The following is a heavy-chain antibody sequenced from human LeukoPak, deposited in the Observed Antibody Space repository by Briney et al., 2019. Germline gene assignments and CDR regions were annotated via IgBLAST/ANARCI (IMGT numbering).Heavy chain of an antibody. J-gene: IGHJ4*02. CDR1: GFTFSRYA. V-gene: IGHV3-30-3*01. D-gene: IGHD3-3*01. CDR2: ISYDANIGSNK. CDR3: ARDGGYDFWSGYYQDY. Sequence: PGRSLRLSCATSGFTFSRYAMHWVRQAPGKGLEWVALISYDANIGSNKYYADSVKGRFTISRDSSKNTLYLQMNSLRAEDTAVYYCARDGGYDFWSGYYQDYWGQGTLVTVSS.